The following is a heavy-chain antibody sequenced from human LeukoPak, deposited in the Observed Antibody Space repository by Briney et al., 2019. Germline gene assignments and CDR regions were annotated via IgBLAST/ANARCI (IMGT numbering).Heavy chain of an antibody. D-gene: IGHD3-10*01. CDR1: GFTFSSYA. Sequence: PGGSLRLSCAASGFTFSSYAMSWVRQAPGKGLEWVSAISGSGGSTYYADSVKGRVTISRDNSKNTLYLQMNSLRAEDTAVYYCAKSGGRSDIKGYFDYWGQGTLVTVSS. CDR3: AKSGGRSDIKGYFDY. V-gene: IGHV3-23*01. J-gene: IGHJ4*02. CDR2: ISGSGGST.